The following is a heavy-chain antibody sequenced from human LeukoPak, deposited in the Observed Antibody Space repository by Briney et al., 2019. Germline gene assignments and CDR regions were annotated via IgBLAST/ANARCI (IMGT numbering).Heavy chain of an antibody. CDR2: IYYSGST. J-gene: IGHJ5*02. V-gene: IGHV4-61*01. CDR1: GGSISSGFYY. CDR3: ARDRSGYSYGSQSKNWFDP. Sequence: SQTLSLTCTVSGGSISSGFYYWSWIRQPPGTGLEWIGYIYYSGSTNYNPSLKSRVTISVDTSKNQFSLKLSSVTAADTAVYYCARDRSGYSYGSQSKNWFDPWGQGTLVTVSS. D-gene: IGHD5-18*01.